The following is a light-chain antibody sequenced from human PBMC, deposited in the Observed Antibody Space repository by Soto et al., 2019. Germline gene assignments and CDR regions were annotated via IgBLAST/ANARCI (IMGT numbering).Light chain of an antibody. V-gene: IGKV3-20*01. J-gene: IGKJ1*01. CDR2: GAS. CDR3: QQYGSSPPT. CDR1: QSVSINY. Sequence: EIVLTQPPATLSLSPGERATLSCRASQSVSINYLARYQQKPGQAPRLLIYGASSRAAGIPDRFSGSGSGTDFTLTISRLEPEDFAVYYCQQYGSSPPTFGQGTKVDIK.